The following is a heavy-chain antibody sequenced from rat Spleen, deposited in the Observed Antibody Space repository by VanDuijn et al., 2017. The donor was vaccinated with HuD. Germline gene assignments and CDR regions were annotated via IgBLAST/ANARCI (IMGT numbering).Heavy chain of an antibody. Sequence: EVQLQESGPGLGKPSQSLSLTCSVTGDSITSSYRWNWLRKLPGNKLEWMGYINGSGITNYNPSLKSRISITRDTSKNQFFLQVNSVTTEDTANYYCARRRYDGTYYLYWGQGVMVTVSS. CDR1: GDSITSSYR. J-gene: IGHJ2*01. CDR2: INGSGIT. CDR3: ARRRYDGTYYLY. D-gene: IGHD1-12*02. V-gene: IGHV3-3*01.